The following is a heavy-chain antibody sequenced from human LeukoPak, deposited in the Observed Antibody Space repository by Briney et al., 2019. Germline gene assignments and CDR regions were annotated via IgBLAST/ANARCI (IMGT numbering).Heavy chain of an antibody. Sequence: SVKVSCKVSGYTLTELSMHWVRQAPGQGLEWMGGIIPIFGTANYAQKFQGRVTITADESTSTAYMELSSLRSEDTAVYYCARSHGYSSSWYLDYWGQGTLVTVSS. CDR3: ARSHGYSSSWYLDY. CDR2: IIPIFGTA. V-gene: IGHV1-69*13. CDR1: GYTLTELS. J-gene: IGHJ4*02. D-gene: IGHD6-13*01.